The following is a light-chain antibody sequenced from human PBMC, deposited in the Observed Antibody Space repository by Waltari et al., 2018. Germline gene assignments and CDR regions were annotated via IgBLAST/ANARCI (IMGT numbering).Light chain of an antibody. CDR1: QSISTS. CDR2: AAS. CDR3: LQYHSYSK. V-gene: IGKV1-39*01. J-gene: IGKJ2*01. Sequence: DIQVTQSPSSLSASVGDRVTITCRTSQSISTSLNWYQQKPGKPPKLLIFAASALQSGVSSRFSGSGSQTDFTLTIRNLQPEDFATYYCLQYHSYSKFGQGTKLEIK.